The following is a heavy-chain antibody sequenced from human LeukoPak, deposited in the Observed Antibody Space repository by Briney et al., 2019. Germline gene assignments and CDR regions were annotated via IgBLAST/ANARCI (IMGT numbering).Heavy chain of an antibody. CDR1: GGSFSGYY. Sequence: PSETLSLSCAAYGGSFSGYYWSWIRQPPGKGLEWIGEINHSGSTNYNPSPKSRVTISVDTSKNQFSLKLSSVTAADTAVYYCARGGPLYSGYDRSWNYWSQGTLVTVS. J-gene: IGHJ4*02. CDR3: ARGGPLYSGYDRSWNY. CDR2: INHSGST. V-gene: IGHV4-34*01. D-gene: IGHD5-12*01.